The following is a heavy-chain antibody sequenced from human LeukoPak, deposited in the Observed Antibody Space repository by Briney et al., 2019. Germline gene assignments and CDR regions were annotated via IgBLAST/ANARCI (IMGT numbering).Heavy chain of an antibody. V-gene: IGHV4-31*03. Sequence: SQTLSLTCTVSGGSISSGGSYWSWIRQHPGKGLEWIGYIYYSGSTYYNPSLKSRVTISVDTSKNQFSLKLSSVTAADTAVYYCARSPIVPAAIDGMDVWGKGTTVTVSS. CDR1: GGSISSGGSY. CDR3: ARSPIVPAAIDGMDV. D-gene: IGHD2-2*01. CDR2: IYYSGST. J-gene: IGHJ6*04.